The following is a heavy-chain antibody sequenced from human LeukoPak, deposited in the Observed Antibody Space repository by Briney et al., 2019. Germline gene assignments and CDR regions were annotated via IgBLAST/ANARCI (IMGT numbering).Heavy chain of an antibody. CDR1: GYTFTSYG. J-gene: IGHJ4*02. CDR2: IIPIFGTA. D-gene: IGHD3-22*01. Sequence: GASVKVSCKASGYTFTSYGISWVRQAPGRGLEWMGGIIPIFGTANYAQKFQGRVTITADESTSTAYMELSSLRSEDTAVYYCARGRSHMGDYYDSSGPSGYFDYWGQGTLVTVSS. V-gene: IGHV1-69*13. CDR3: ARGRSHMGDYYDSSGPSGYFDY.